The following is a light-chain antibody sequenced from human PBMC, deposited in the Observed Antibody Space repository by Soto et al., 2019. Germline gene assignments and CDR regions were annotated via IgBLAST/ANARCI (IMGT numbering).Light chain of an antibody. V-gene: IGLV2-14*01. J-gene: IGLJ3*02. CDR1: RTDIGGYNY. CDR3: TSYPTSKAYIL. Sequence: QSALTQPASVSGSLGQSITISCTGTRTDIGGYNYVSWYQQYPGKAPKLVICEVTSRPSGISDRFSGSKSGNTASLTISGLQAEDEADYFCTSYPTSKAYILFGGGTKVTVL. CDR2: EVT.